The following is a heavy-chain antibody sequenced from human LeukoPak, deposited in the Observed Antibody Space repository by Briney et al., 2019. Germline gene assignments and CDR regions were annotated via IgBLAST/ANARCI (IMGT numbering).Heavy chain of an antibody. Sequence: PGGSLRLSCAASGFTFTSYSTSSVRHAPGKGLGWVSAISNNVGSTTYADSVKGRFTISRDHSKTTLYLKMNSLRPEDTVIYYCAKDRLGYCSDSSCYQALDFWGQGTLVTVSS. CDR2: ISNNVGST. D-gene: IGHD2-15*01. CDR1: GFTFTSYS. J-gene: IGHJ4*02. CDR3: AKDRLGYCSDSSCYQALDF. V-gene: IGHV3-23*01.